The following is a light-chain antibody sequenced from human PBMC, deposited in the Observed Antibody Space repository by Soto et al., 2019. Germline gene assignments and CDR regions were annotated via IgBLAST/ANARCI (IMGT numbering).Light chain of an antibody. CDR3: QHYNNWPYT. CDR2: GAS. Sequence: EIVMTQSPATLSVSPGERATLSCRASQSVSSNLAWYQQKPGQAPRLLIYGASTRATGIPARFSGSGSGTEFTLTISSLQSEYFAVYYCQHYNNWPYTFGQGTKLEIK. V-gene: IGKV3-15*01. J-gene: IGKJ2*01. CDR1: QSVSSN.